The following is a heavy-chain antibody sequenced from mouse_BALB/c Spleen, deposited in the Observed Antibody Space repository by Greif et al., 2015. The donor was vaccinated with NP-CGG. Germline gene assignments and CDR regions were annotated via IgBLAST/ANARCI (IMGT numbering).Heavy chain of an antibody. Sequence: VMLVESGPGLVAPSQSLSITCTVSGFSLTSYGVHWVRQPPGKGLEWLGVIWAGGSTNYNSALMSRLSISKDNSKSQVFLKMNSLQTDDTAMYYCARGGGNSYYAMDYWGQGTSVTVSS. CDR2: IWAGGST. CDR3: ARGGGNSYYAMDY. V-gene: IGHV2-9*02. J-gene: IGHJ4*01. D-gene: IGHD2-1*01. CDR1: GFSLTSYG.